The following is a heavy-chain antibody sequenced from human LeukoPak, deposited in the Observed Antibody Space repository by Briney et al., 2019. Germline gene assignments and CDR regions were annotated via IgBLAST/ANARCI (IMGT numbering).Heavy chain of an antibody. CDR3: TTVTLYCSGGSCYSPDAFDI. CDR1: GFTFSDSA. D-gene: IGHD2-15*01. J-gene: IGHJ3*02. Sequence: GGSLRLSCEASGFTFSDSAMSWVRQAPGKGLEWVGRIKSKTDGGTTDYAAPVKGRFTISRDDSKNTLYLQMNSLKTEDTAVYYCTTVTLYCSGGSCYSPDAFDIWGQGTMVTVSS. CDR2: IKSKTDGGTT. V-gene: IGHV3-15*01.